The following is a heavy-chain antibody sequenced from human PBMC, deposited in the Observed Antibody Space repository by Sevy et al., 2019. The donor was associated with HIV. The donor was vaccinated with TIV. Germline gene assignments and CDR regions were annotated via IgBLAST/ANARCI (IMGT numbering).Heavy chain of an antibody. J-gene: IGHJ4*02. CDR2: ISSGSDSI. V-gene: IGHV3-48*01. CDR1: GFSFTTYS. D-gene: IGHD3-16*01. CDR3: ARAVGGTYVYDDY. Sequence: GGSLRLSCAASGFSFTTYSMNWARQAPGKGLQWISHISSGSDSIYYADGGKGRFTISRDNANNLLYLEMNGLRADDTAVYYCARAVGGTYVYDDYWGQGTLVTVSS.